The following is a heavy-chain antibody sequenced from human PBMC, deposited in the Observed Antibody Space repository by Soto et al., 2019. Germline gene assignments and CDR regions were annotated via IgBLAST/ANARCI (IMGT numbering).Heavy chain of an antibody. V-gene: IGHV4-31*03. J-gene: IGHJ4*02. D-gene: IGHD3-3*01. CDR2: IYYSGST. CDR3: AREQGDAVFGVLIGLTVDY. Sequence: SETLSLTCTFSAGSLSSGGYYWSWLRQRPGKGLEWIGYIYYSGSTYYNPSLKSRVTISADTSKNQFSLNLSSVTAADTAIYYCAREQGDAVFGVLIGLTVDYWGQGTQVTVS. CDR1: AGSLSSGGYY.